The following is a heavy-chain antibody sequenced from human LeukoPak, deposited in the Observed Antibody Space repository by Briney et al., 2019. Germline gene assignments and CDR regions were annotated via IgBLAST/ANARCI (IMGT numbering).Heavy chain of an antibody. D-gene: IGHD3-22*01. J-gene: IGHJ4*02. CDR2: IKQEGSEK. CDR3: ARDVSYGYYYAYYFDY. V-gene: IGHV3-7*01. CDR1: GFTFSSYW. Sequence: GGSLRLSCAASGFTFSSYWMSWVRQAPAKGLEWVANIKQEGSEKYYVDSVKGRFTISRDNAKNSLYLQMNSLRAEDTAVYYCARDVSYGYYYAYYFDYWGRGTLVTVSS.